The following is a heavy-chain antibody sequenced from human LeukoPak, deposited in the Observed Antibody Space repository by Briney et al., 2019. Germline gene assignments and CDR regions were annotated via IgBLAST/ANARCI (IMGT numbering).Heavy chain of an antibody. V-gene: IGHV4-39*01. CDR2: IYYSGST. Sequence: SETLSLTCTVSGGSISSSSYSWGWIRQPPGKGLEWIGSIYYSGSTYYNPSLKSRVTISVDTSKNQFSLKLSSVTAADTAVYYCARPTADSTGYYAFDHWGQGTLVTVSS. J-gene: IGHJ4*02. D-gene: IGHD3-22*01. CDR3: ARPTADSTGYYAFDH. CDR1: GGSISSSSYS.